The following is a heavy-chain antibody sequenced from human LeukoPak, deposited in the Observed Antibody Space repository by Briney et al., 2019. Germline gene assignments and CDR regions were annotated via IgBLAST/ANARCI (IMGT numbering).Heavy chain of an antibody. Sequence: ASVKVSCKAFGYTFTSNYMHWVRQAPRQALEWMGVISPSGGSTTYAQKFHGRVTLTRDMSTRTEYLKLSRLRSEDTAVYYCARDNSVRDEAWWFYPWGQGTLVTVSS. CDR2: ISPSGGST. CDR1: GYTFTSNY. D-gene: IGHD5-24*01. J-gene: IGHJ5*02. CDR3: ARDNSVRDEAWWFYP. V-gene: IGHV1-46*01.